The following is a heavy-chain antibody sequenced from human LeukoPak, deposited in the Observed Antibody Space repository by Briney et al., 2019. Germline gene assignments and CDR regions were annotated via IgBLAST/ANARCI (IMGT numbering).Heavy chain of an antibody. Sequence: ASVKVSCKAPGYTFTGYYIHWVRQAPGQGLEWMGWIGSNSGGTRYAQKFQDRVTMTRDTSISTAYMELNSLRSDDTAVYYCARRPGRSSSLPYGMFLWGQGTTVIVSS. CDR3: ARRPGRSSSLPYGMFL. D-gene: IGHD2-2*01. V-gene: IGHV1-2*02. J-gene: IGHJ6*02. CDR2: IGSNSGGT. CDR1: GYTFTGYY.